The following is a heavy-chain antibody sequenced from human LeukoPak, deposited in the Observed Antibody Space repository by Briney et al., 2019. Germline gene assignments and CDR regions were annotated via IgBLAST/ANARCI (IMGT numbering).Heavy chain of an antibody. CDR1: GYTFTSYD. CDR3: LYSSGYYSIYAFDI. V-gene: IGHV1-8*01. Sequence: ASVKVSCKASGYTFTSYDINWVRQATGQGLEWMGWMNPNSGNTGYAQKFQGRVTMTRNTSISTAYMELSSLRSEDTAVCYCLYSSGYYSIYAFDIWGQGTMVTVSS. D-gene: IGHD3-22*01. CDR2: MNPNSGNT. J-gene: IGHJ3*02.